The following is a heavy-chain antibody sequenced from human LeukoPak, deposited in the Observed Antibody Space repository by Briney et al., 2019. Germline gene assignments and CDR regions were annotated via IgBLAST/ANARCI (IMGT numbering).Heavy chain of an antibody. Sequence: GGSLRLSCAASGFTFSSYGMHWVRQAPGKGLEWVAVISYDGSNKYYADSVKGRFTISRDNSKNTLYLQMNSLRAEDTAVYYCARTRKWNDSWGQGTLVTVSS. V-gene: IGHV3-30*03. CDR1: GFTFSSYG. CDR2: ISYDGSNK. D-gene: IGHD1-1*01. J-gene: IGHJ4*02. CDR3: ARTRKWNDS.